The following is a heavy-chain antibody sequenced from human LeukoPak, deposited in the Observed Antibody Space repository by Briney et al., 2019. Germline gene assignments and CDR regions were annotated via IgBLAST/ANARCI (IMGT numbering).Heavy chain of an antibody. J-gene: IGHJ6*03. Sequence: ASVKVSCKASGYTFTSHGISWVRQAPGQGLEWMGWISTYNGNTNYAQKLQGRVSMTTDTSTSTAYMDLRSLRSDDTAVYYCARGLRYSSGWSASGMDVWGKGTTVTISS. CDR3: ARGLRYSSGWSASGMDV. CDR1: GYTFTSHG. D-gene: IGHD6-19*01. CDR2: ISTYNGNT. V-gene: IGHV1-18*01.